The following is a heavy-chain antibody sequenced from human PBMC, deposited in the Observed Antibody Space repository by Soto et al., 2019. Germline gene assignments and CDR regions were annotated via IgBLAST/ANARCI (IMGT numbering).Heavy chain of an antibody. J-gene: IGHJ4*02. CDR1: GGSISSSSYY. CDR2: IYYSGST. CDR3: ARADYGSGSYRTEIFGY. D-gene: IGHD3-10*01. Sequence: QLQLQESGPGLVKPSETLSLTCTVSGGSISSSSYYWGWIRQPPGKGLEWIGSIYYSGSTYYNPSLKSRVTISVDTSKNQFSLKLSSVTAADTAVYYCARADYGSGSYRTEIFGYWGQGTLVTVSS. V-gene: IGHV4-39*01.